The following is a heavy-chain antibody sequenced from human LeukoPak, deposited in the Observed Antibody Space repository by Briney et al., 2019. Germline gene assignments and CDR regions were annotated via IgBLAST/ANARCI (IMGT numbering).Heavy chain of an antibody. Sequence: ATVKVSCKASGYTFTSYYMHWVRQAPGQGLEWMGIINPSGGITIYAQKFQGRVTMTRDMSTSTVYMELSSLRSDDTAVYYCARTCLGSSGGSCSLRGAADYWGQGTLVTVSS. V-gene: IGHV1-46*01. CDR3: ARTCLGSSGGSCSLRGAADY. CDR2: INPSGGIT. J-gene: IGHJ4*02. D-gene: IGHD2-15*01. CDR1: GYTFTSYY.